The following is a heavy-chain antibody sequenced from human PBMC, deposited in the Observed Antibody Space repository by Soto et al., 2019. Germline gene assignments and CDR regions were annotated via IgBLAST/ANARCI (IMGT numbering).Heavy chain of an antibody. D-gene: IGHD2-15*01. V-gene: IGHV1-69*16. CDR2: IIPKLGTA. J-gene: IGHJ5*02. CDR1: GGGNLRDYR. CDR3: ARDKDDPHNWFDP. Sequence: GASVKVSCTASGGGNLRDYRTTWVRRAPGQGLEWMGGIIPKLGTANYAQNFQGRVTVTTDESTNTAYMELRSLRSDDTAVYYCARDKDDPHNWFDPWGQGTLVTVSA.